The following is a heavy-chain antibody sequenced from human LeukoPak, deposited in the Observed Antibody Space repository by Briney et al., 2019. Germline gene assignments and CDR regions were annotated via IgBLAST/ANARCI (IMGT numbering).Heavy chain of an antibody. Sequence: PGGSLRLSCAASKFTFSSYSMNWVRQAPGKGLEWVSSISSSGTYISYAESVKGRFTISRDNAKNSLYLQMNSLRDEDTAVYYCVRDRGTYRPIDYWGQGTLVTVSS. V-gene: IGHV3-21*04. CDR2: ISSSGTYI. CDR3: VRDRGTYRPIDY. J-gene: IGHJ4*02. CDR1: KFTFSSYS. D-gene: IGHD1-26*01.